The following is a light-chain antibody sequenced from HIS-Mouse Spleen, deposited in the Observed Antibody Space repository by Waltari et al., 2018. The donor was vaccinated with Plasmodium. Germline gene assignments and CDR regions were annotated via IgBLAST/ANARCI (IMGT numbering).Light chain of an antibody. CDR3: QQSYSTLMYT. CDR2: AAS. V-gene: IGKV1-39*01. Sequence: DIKMTQSPSSLSASVGDRVTTTCRASQSISSYLNWYQQKPGKAPKLLIYAASSLQSGVPSRFSGSGSGTDFTLTISSLQPEDFATYYCQQSYSTLMYTFGQGTKLEIK. J-gene: IGKJ2*01. CDR1: QSISSY.